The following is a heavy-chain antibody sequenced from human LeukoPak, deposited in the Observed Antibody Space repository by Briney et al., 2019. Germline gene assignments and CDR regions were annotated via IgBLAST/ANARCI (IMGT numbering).Heavy chain of an antibody. D-gene: IGHD6-13*01. CDR1: GGSIIINSYY. Sequence: PSETLSLTCTVSGGSIIINSYYWAWIRQPPGKGLEWIGSIYYSGSTYYNPSLKSRVTISIDTSKNQCSLKLSPVTAADTAVYYCARMTRLWYFDPWGQGTLVTVSS. J-gene: IGHJ5*02. CDR2: IYYSGST. CDR3: ARMTRLWYFDP. V-gene: IGHV4-39*01.